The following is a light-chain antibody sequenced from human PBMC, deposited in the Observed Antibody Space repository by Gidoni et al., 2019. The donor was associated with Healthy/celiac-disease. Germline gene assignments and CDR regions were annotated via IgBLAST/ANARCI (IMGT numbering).Light chain of an antibody. Sequence: DIQITQSPSSLSASVGDRVTITCRASQSISSYLNWYQQKPGKAPKLLIYAASSLESGVPSRFSGSGSGTDFTLTISSLQPEDFATYYCQQSYSNPLTFGQGTKVEIK. CDR3: QQSYSNPLT. J-gene: IGKJ1*01. CDR2: AAS. CDR1: QSISSY. V-gene: IGKV1-39*01.